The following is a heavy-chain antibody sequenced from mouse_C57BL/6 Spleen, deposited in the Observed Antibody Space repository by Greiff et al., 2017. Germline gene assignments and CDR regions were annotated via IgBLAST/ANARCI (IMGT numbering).Heavy chain of an antibody. J-gene: IGHJ3*01. CDR2: ISSGSSTI. CDR3: ARDSNYEAY. CDR1: GFTFSDYG. D-gene: IGHD2-5*01. Sequence: EVHLVESGGGLVKPGGSLKLSCAASGFTFSDYGMHWVRQAPEKGLEWVAYISSGSSTIYYADTVKGRFTISRDNAKNTLFLQMTSLRSEDTAMYYCARDSNYEAYWGQGTLVTVSA. V-gene: IGHV5-17*01.